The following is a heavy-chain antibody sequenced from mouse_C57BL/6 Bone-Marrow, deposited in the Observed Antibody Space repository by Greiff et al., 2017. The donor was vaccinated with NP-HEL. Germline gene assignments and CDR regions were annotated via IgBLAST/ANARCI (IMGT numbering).Heavy chain of an antibody. V-gene: IGHV1-69*01. Sequence: QVQLQQPGAELVMPGASVKLSCKASGYTFTSYWMHWVKQRPGPGLEWIGEIDPSDSYTNYNQKFKGKSTLTVDKSSSTAYMQLSSLTSEDSAVYYCGRFQATRAMDYWGQGTSVTVSS. CDR1: GYTFTSYW. J-gene: IGHJ4*01. D-gene: IGHD3-2*02. CDR2: IDPSDSYT. CDR3: GRFQATRAMDY.